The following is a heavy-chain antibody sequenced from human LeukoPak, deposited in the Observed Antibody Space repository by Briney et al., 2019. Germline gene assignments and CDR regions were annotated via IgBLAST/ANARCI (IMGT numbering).Heavy chain of an antibody. V-gene: IGHV3-7*01. Sequence: GGSLRLSCVASGFIFTDHRMSWVRQAPGKGREWVANIKEDESAKLYADSVRGRFTISRDNAKNSLYLQMNNLRVEDTAVYYCARAVDVADYWGRGTLVTVSS. CDR1: GFIFTDHR. CDR2: IKEDESAK. CDR3: ARAVDVADY. J-gene: IGHJ4*02. D-gene: IGHD3-16*01.